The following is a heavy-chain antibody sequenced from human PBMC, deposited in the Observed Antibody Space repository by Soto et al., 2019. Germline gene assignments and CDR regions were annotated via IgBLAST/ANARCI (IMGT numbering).Heavy chain of an antibody. CDR3: AADPGYYYDSSGYYSPLH. CDR1: GYTFISNY. Sequence: GASVKVSCKASGYTFISNYMHWVRQAPGQGLEWMGIINPSGGSTSYAQKFQGRVTMTRDTSTSTVYMELSSLRSEDTAVYYCAADPGYYYDSSGYYSPLHWGQGTLVTVSS. V-gene: IGHV1-46*01. J-gene: IGHJ4*02. D-gene: IGHD3-22*01. CDR2: INPSGGST.